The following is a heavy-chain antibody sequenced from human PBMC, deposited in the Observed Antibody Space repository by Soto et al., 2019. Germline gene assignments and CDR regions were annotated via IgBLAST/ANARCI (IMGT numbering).Heavy chain of an antibody. CDR1: GFTFSSYS. D-gene: IGHD3-9*01. CDR2: ISSSSSTI. V-gene: IGHV3-48*02. CDR3: ARSRADGRYAFDY. J-gene: IGHJ4*02. Sequence: PGGSLRLSCAASGFTFSSYSMNWVRQAPGKGLEWVSYISSSSSTIYYTDSVKGRFTISRDNANNSLYLQMNSLRYEDTAVYYCARSRADGRYAFDYWGQGTLVTVSS.